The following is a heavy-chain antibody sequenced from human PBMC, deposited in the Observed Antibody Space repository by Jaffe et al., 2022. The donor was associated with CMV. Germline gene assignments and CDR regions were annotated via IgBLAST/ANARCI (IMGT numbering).Heavy chain of an antibody. D-gene: IGHD2-2*01. CDR2: VSTTGGRT. CDR3: AKDLVQVSTLPKDYYGLYV. J-gene: IGHJ6*02. V-gene: IGHV3-23*01. CDR1: GFIFNSYA. Sequence: EVQLLESGGGLVQPGGSLRLSCAASGFIFNSYAMTWVRQAPGKGLEWVSSVSTTGGRTYYGDSVKGRFTISRDNSKNTLSLQMNSLRVEDSAIYYCAKDLVQVSTLPKDYYGLYVWGQGTTVTVSS.